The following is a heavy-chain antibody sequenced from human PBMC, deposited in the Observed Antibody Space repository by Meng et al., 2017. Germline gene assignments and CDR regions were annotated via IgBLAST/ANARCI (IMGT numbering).Heavy chain of an antibody. J-gene: IGHJ4*02. D-gene: IGHD4-17*01. Sequence: AGSLRLSCAASGFTFSSYWMHWVRQAPGKGLVWVSRINSDGSSTSYADSVKGRFTISRDNSKNTLYLQMNSLRAEDTAVYYCAKVKTVTAPEYRYFDYWGQGTLVTVSS. CDR3: AKVKTVTAPEYRYFDY. CDR1: GFTFSSYW. CDR2: INSDGSST. V-gene: IGHV3-74*01.